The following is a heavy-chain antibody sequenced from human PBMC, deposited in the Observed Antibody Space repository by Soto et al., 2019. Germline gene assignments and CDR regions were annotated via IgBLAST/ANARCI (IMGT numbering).Heavy chain of an antibody. Sequence: QVQLVQSGAEVKKPGSSVKVSCKASGGTFSSYAISWVRRAPGQGLEWMGGIIPIFATANYAQKFQGRVTITADESTTTGYMELSSLRSEDTAVYYCASHSGWNYYYGMDVWGQGTTVTVSS. CDR3: ASHSGWNYYYGMDV. D-gene: IGHD3-22*01. CDR2: IIPIFATA. J-gene: IGHJ6*02. V-gene: IGHV1-69*12. CDR1: GGTFSSYA.